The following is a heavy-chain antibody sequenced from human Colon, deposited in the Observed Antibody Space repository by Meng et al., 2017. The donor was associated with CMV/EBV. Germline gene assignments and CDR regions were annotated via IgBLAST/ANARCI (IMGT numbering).Heavy chain of an antibody. J-gene: IGHJ4*02. Sequence: QVQLVQSGGEVKKPGASVKVSCKASGYTFTGYWMHWVRQAPGQGLEWMGRIKPSTGDTNYAQNFQGRVTVTRDTSISTVYMEVNSLTSDDTAVYYCTREGFDYWGQGALVTVSS. V-gene: IGHV1-2*06. CDR2: IKPSTGDT. CDR3: TREGFDY. CDR1: GYTFTGYW.